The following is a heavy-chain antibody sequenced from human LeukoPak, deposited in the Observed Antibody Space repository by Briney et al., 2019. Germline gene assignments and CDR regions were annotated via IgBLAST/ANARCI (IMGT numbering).Heavy chain of an antibody. J-gene: IGHJ4*02. Sequence: GGSLRLSCAASGLTFSSYAMSWVRQAPGKGLEWVSSICGNSNGTYYADSVKGRFTISRDNSKNTLYLEMNSLRAEDTAVYYCAKGGGGGCASRLADWGQGTRVTVSS. CDR1: GLTFSSYA. CDR3: AKGGGGGCASRLAD. D-gene: IGHD2-15*01. V-gene: IGHV3-23*01. CDR2: ICGNSNGT.